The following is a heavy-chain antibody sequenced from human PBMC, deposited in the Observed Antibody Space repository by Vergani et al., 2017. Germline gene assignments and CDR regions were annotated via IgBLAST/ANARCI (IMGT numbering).Heavy chain of an antibody. CDR2: IDWDDDK. J-gene: IGHJ2*01. V-gene: IGHV2-70*01. D-gene: IGHD2-2*01. Sequence: QVTLRESGPALVKPTQTLTLTCTFSGFSLSTSGMCVSWIRQPPGKALEWLALIDWDDDKYYSTSLKTRLTISKDTSKNQVVLTMTDMDPVDTATYYCARVPPAKDAGYFDLWGRGALVTVSS. CDR3: ARVPPAKDAGYFDL. CDR1: GFSLSTSGMC.